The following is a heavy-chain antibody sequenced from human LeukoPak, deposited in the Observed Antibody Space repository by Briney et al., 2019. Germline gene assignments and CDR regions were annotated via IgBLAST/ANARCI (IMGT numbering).Heavy chain of an antibody. D-gene: IGHD2/OR15-2a*01. CDR2: IKYDGNER. CDR3: VRDNSHFDS. Sequence: GGSLRLSCAASGFMFSGYWMSWVRQAPGKGLEWVATIKYDGNERYYVDSVKGRFTISRDNTRESPYVQMNIPRAEDTAVYSCVRDNSHFDSWGQGSLVTVSS. CDR1: GFMFSGYW. J-gene: IGHJ4*02. V-gene: IGHV3-7*01.